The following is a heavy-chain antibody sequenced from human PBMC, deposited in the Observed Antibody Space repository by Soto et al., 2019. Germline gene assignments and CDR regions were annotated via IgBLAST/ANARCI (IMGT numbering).Heavy chain of an antibody. J-gene: IGHJ5*02. CDR3: ARVGPWVPYYYDSSPYTFETWFDP. V-gene: IGHV4-38-2*01. CDR2: IYHGGST. CDR1: GYSISSGYY. D-gene: IGHD3-22*01. Sequence: LSLTRALSGYSISSGYYWGWLRQPPGKGLEWMGSIYHGGSTYYNRSLNSRVTLSIDMTNNHVSLILNSVTAADTAVYYCARVGPWVPYYYDSSPYTFETWFDPWGQGTLVTVSS.